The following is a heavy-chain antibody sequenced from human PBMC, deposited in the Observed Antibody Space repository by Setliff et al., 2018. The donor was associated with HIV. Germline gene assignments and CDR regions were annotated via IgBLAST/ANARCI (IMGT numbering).Heavy chain of an antibody. CDR2: IRGSGGST. J-gene: IGHJ1*01. CDR3: AKNIAGDEYFQH. Sequence: GGSLRLSCAASGFTFGSYWMSWVRQAPGKGLEWVSGIRGSGGSTYYVDSVKGRFTISRDNSKNTLYLQMNSLGAADTAVYYCAKNIAGDEYFQHWGQGTLVTVSS. CDR1: GFTFGSYW. V-gene: IGHV3-23*01. D-gene: IGHD2-21*02.